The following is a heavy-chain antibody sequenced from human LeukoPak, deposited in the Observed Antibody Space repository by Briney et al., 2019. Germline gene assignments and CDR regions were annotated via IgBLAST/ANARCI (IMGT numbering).Heavy chain of an antibody. CDR3: ARSTSGSYWGLDY. J-gene: IGHJ4*02. CDR1: GSLFTSYW. CDR2: IYPGASDT. V-gene: IGHV5-51*01. D-gene: IGHD1-26*01. Sequence: GEALEISCEGAGSLFTSYWIGGGRELRGKGEEWMAIIYPGASDTRYSPSFQPPVTISADKSISTAYLQWSSLKASDTAMYYCARSTSGSYWGLDYWGQGTLVTVSS.